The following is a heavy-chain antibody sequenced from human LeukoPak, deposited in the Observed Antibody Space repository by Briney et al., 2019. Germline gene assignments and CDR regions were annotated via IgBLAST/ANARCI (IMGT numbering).Heavy chain of an antibody. CDR1: GFTFSSYG. V-gene: IGHV3-30*02. J-gene: IGHJ4*02. Sequence: GGSLRLSCAASGFTFSSYGMHWVRQAPGKGLEWVAFIRYDGSNKYYADSVKGRFTISRDNAKNSLYLQMNSLRAEDTAVYYCARRRYSGSSQHFDYWGQGTLVTVSS. D-gene: IGHD1-26*01. CDR2: IRYDGSNK. CDR3: ARRRYSGSSQHFDY.